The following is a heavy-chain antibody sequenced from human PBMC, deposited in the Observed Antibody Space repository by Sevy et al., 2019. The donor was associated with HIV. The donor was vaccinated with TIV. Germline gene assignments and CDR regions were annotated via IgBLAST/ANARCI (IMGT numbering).Heavy chain of an antibody. CDR2: IYTSGST. V-gene: IGHV4-61*02. Sequence: SETLSLTCTVSGGSFSSSSYYWNWIRQPAGRGMEWIGRIYTSGSTNYNPSLKSRVTMSVDTSKNQFSLKLSSVTAADTAVYYCAGRIAVAAFDYWGQGNLVTVSS. J-gene: IGHJ4*02. D-gene: IGHD6-19*01. CDR3: AGRIAVAAFDY. CDR1: GGSFSSSSYY.